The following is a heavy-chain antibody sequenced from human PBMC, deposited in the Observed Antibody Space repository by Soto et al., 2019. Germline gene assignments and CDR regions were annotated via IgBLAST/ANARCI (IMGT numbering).Heavy chain of an antibody. CDR1: GFTFSSYA. V-gene: IGHV3-23*01. Sequence: DVQLLESGGGLVQPEGSLRLSCAASGFTFSSYAMGWFRQGPGKGLECVAVGSIGGSTHYADSVRGRFTISRDNSKNTLSLQINSLTAEDTAVYFCAKRRGAGGYFDYWGQGALVTVSS. J-gene: IGHJ4*02. CDR3: AKRRGAGGYFDY. D-gene: IGHD2-15*01. CDR2: GSIGGST.